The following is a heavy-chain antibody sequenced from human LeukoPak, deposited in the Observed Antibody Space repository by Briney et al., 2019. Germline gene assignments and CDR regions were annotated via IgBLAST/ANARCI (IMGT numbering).Heavy chain of an antibody. V-gene: IGHV3-30*02. CDR1: GFTFSSYG. CDR2: IRYDGSNK. J-gene: IGHJ3*02. CDR3: AKPSLRWFPEPGDAFDI. D-gene: IGHD1-14*01. Sequence: GGSLRLSCAASGFTFSSYGMHWVRQAPGKGLEWVAFIRYDGSNKYYADSVKGRFTISRDNSKNTLYLQMNSLRAEDTAVYYCAKPSLRWFPEPGDAFDIWGQGTMVTVSS.